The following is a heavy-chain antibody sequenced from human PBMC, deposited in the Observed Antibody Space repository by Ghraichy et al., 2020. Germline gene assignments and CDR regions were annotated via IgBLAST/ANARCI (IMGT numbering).Heavy chain of an antibody. D-gene: IGHD2-2*01. CDR2: IKQDGSEK. CDR3: ARDDGGYCSSTSCLYDFWSGYIDY. J-gene: IGHJ4*02. V-gene: IGHV3-7*01. CDR1: GFTFSSYW. Sequence: GGSLRLSCAASGFTFSSYWMSWVRQAPGKGLEWVANIKQDGSEKYYVDSVKGRFTISRDNAKNSLYLQMNSLRAEDTAVYYCARDDGGYCSSTSCLYDFWSGYIDYWGQGTLVTVSS.